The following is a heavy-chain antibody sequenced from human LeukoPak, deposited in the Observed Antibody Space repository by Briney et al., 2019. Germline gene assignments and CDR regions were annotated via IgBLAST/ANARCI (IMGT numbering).Heavy chain of an antibody. J-gene: IGHJ5*02. CDR3: ARGPGYCSSTSCYLLDP. Sequence: SETLSLTCAVYGGSFSGYYCSWIRQPPGKGLEWIGEINHSGSTNYNPSLKSRVTISVDTSKNQFSLKLSSVTAADTAVYYCARGPGYCSSTSCYLLDPWGQGTLVTVSS. CDR2: INHSGST. D-gene: IGHD2-2*01. V-gene: IGHV4-34*01. CDR1: GGSFSGYY.